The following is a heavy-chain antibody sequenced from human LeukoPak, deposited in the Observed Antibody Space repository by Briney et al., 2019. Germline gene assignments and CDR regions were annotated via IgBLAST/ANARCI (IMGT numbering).Heavy chain of an antibody. J-gene: IGHJ4*02. Sequence: HWVRQGPGXGLVWVSRISTDGSSTTYADSVKGRFTISRDNAKNTLYLQMNSLRAEDTAVYYCSRASSSVPNLLDYWGQGTLVTVSS. CDR2: ISTDGSST. V-gene: IGHV3-74*01. CDR3: SRASSSVPNLLDY. D-gene: IGHD6-19*01.